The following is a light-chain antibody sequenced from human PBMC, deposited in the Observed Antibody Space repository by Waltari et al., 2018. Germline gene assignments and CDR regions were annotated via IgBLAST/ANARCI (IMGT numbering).Light chain of an antibody. Sequence: QSALTQPASVSGSPGQSITISSAGTSNDIGSYNLVSWYQQHPGKAPKLIIYEGTRRPSGVSNRFSPSKSGNTASLTISGLQAEDEADYYCCSYVSSRTYVFGSGTKVTVL. CDR2: EGT. CDR3: CSYVSSRTYV. J-gene: IGLJ1*01. V-gene: IGLV2-23*01. CDR1: SNDIGSYNL.